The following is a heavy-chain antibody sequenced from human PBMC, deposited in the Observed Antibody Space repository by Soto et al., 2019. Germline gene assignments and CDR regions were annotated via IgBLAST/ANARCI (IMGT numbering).Heavy chain of an antibody. CDR1: GFHVPHYW. V-gene: IGHV5-51*01. D-gene: IGHD3-10*02. CDR2: IYPDDSDA. J-gene: IGHJ4*01. Sequence: GESLKISCRGSGFHVPHYWIGWARQTPEKGLEWVGVIYPDDSDAKYGPSFQDHVTMSADKSISTAYLQWSSLKASDSATYYCARQLLGSGSYYFD. CDR3: ARQLLGSGSYYFD.